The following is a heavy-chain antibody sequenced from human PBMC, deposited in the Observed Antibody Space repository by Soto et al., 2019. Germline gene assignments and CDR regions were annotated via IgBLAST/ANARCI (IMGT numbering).Heavy chain of an antibody. CDR1: GGSIRSGSYY. CDR2: IFHSGST. CDR3: ARNGCSSIRCYNSAARYHRMDV. V-gene: IGHV4-31*03. D-gene: IGHD2-2*02. J-gene: IGHJ6*02. Sequence: PSETRSLTCIVSGGSIRSGSYYWSWIRQHPGKALEWPGYIFHSGSTYYNPSLKSRVTMSVDMSKNQFSLKLNSVTAADTAEYYCARNGCSSIRCYNSAARYHRMDVWGRGTTVTVSS.